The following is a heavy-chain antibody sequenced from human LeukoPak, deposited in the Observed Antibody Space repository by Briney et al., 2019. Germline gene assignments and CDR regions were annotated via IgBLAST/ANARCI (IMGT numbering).Heavy chain of an antibody. V-gene: IGHV3-7*01. Sequence: GGSLRLSCAASGFTFSSYGMNWVRQAPGKGLEWVANIKQDGREKYYVDSVKGRFTISRDNATNSLYLQMNTLRVEDTAVYFCARRRTNYDGNGSFDYWGPGTLVSVSS. CDR2: IKQDGREK. CDR1: GFTFSSYG. D-gene: IGHD3-22*01. J-gene: IGHJ4*02. CDR3: ARRRTNYDGNGSFDY.